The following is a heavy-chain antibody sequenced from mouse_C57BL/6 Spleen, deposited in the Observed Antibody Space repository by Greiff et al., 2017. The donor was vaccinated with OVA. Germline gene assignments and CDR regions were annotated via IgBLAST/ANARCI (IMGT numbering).Heavy chain of an antibody. V-gene: IGHV5-17*01. Sequence: EVKVEESGGGLVKPGGSLKLSCAASGFTFSDYGMHWVRQAPEKGLEWVAYISSGSSTIYYADTVKGRFTISRDNAKNTLFLQMTSLRSEDTAMYYCARDFTSAGWYFDVWGTGTTVTVSS. CDR3: ARDFTSAGWYFDV. CDR2: ISSGSSTI. CDR1: GFTFSDYG. J-gene: IGHJ1*03. D-gene: IGHD3-1*01.